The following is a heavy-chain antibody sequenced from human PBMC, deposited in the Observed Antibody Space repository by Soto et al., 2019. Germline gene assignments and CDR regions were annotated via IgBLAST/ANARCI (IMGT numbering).Heavy chain of an antibody. V-gene: IGHV4-34*01. CDR2: INHSGST. CDR3: ARGRDDFWSGYYYYYYYYGMDV. CDR1: GGSFSGYY. D-gene: IGHD3-3*01. Sequence: SETLSLTCAVYGGSFSGYYWSWIRQPPGKGLEWIGEINHSGSTNYNPSLKSRVTISVDTSKNQFSLKLSSVTAADTAVYYCARGRDDFWSGYYYYYYYYGMDVWGQGTTGT. J-gene: IGHJ6*02.